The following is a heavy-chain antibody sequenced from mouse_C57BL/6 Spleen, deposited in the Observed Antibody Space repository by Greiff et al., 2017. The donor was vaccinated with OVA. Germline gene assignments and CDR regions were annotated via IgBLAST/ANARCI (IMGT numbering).Heavy chain of an antibody. Sequence: QVQLKESGPGLVQPSQSLSITCTVSGFSLTSYGVHWVRQPPGKGLEWLGVIWSGGSTDYNAAFISRLSISKDNSKSQAFFKMNSLQADDTAIYYCAKNTYYAMDYWGQGTSVTVSS. J-gene: IGHJ4*01. V-gene: IGHV2-4*01. CDR3: AKNTYYAMDY. CDR2: IWSGGST. CDR1: GFSLTSYG.